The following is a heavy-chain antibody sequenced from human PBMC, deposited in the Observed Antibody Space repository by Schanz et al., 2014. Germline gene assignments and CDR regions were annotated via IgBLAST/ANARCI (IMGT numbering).Heavy chain of an antibody. J-gene: IGHJ5*02. CDR1: GFTFSKYG. CDR2: IWYDGSNK. D-gene: IGHD1-26*01. V-gene: IGHV3-33*03. CDR3: AKELYSGSHYGWFDP. Sequence: QVQLVESGGGVVQPGRSLRLSCAASGFTFSKYGMHWVRQAPGKGLEWVAVIWYDGSNKDYADSVKGRFTISRDNAKNTLYLQMNSLRADDTAVYYCAKELYSGSHYGWFDPWGQGTLVTVSS.